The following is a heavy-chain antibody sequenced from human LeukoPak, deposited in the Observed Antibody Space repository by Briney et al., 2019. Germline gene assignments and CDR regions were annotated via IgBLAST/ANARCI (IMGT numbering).Heavy chain of an antibody. V-gene: IGHV1-8*01. J-gene: IGHJ4*02. Sequence: GASVKVSCKASGYSFTSYDLSWVRQATGQGLEWMGWMNPNSGNTGYAQKFQGRVTMTRHTSISTAYMELTSLTSEDTAIYYCARGLAVAGTGYWGQGTLVTVSS. D-gene: IGHD6-19*01. CDR3: ARGLAVAGTGY. CDR2: MNPNSGNT. CDR1: GYSFTSYD.